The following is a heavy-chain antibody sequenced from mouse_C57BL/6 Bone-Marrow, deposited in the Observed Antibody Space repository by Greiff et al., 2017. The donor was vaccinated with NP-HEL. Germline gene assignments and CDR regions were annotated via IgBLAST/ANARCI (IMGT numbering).Heavy chain of an antibody. CDR2: IDPSDSYT. J-gene: IGHJ2*01. V-gene: IGHV1-69*01. Sequence: VQLQQPGAELVMPGASVKLSCKASGYTFTSFWMHWVKQRPGQGLEWMGEIDPSDSYTNYNQQFKGKSTLTVDKSSSTAYMQRSSLTSEDSAVYYCAREDWLDYWGQGTTLTVSS. CDR1: GYTFTSFW. CDR3: AREDWLDY. D-gene: IGHD4-1*01.